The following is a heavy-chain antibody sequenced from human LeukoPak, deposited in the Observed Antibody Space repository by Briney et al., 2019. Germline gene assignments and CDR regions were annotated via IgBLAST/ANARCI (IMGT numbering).Heavy chain of an antibody. Sequence: GGSLRLSCAASGFTFGSYSMNWVRQAPGKGLEWVSYISSSSSTIYYADSVKGRFTISRDNAKNSLYLQMNSLRAEDTAVYYCARDHRQQWPYNWFDPWGQGTLVTVSS. D-gene: IGHD6-19*01. V-gene: IGHV3-48*01. J-gene: IGHJ5*02. CDR2: ISSSSSTI. CDR1: GFTFGSYS. CDR3: ARDHRQQWPYNWFDP.